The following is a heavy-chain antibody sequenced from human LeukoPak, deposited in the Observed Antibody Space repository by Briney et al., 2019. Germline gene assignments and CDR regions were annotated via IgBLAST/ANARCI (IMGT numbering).Heavy chain of an antibody. V-gene: IGHV1-18*01. CDR1: GYTFINYY. Sequence: GASVTVSCKASGYTFINYYISWVRQAPGQGLEWMGWSSPYNRNANYAQKFQGRVTMTTDTSTSTAYMELRSLRSDDTAVYYCAKSGETYGDYWGQGTLVTASS. CDR3: AKSGETYGDY. CDR2: SSPYNRNA. J-gene: IGHJ4*02. D-gene: IGHD4-17*01.